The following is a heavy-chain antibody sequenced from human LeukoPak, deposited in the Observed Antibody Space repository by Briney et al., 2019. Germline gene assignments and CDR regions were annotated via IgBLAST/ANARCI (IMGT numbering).Heavy chain of an antibody. Sequence: GGSLRLSCAGSGIILSSYWMSWVRQAPGKGLVWVSRISSDGTSTTYADSVKGRFTISRDNAKNTLYLQLDSLRAEDTAIYYCASPGWSDALDMWGQGTRVTVSS. CDR3: ASPGWSDALDM. V-gene: IGHV3-74*01. D-gene: IGHD2-15*01. CDR2: ISSDGTST. CDR1: GIILSSYW. J-gene: IGHJ3*02.